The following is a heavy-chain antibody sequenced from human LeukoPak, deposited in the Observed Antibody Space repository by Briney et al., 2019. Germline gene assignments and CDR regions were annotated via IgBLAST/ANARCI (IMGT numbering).Heavy chain of an antibody. CDR1: GYASTSYY. Sequence: PEASVKVSCKASGYASTSYYMHWVRQAPGQGLEWMGLINPSGGITDYAQKFQGRVTMTRDMSTSTVYMELSSLRSEDTAVYYCASGYCSGGSCYSPSDYWGQGTLVTVSS. CDR2: INPSGGIT. V-gene: IGHV1-46*01. D-gene: IGHD2-15*01. CDR3: ASGYCSGGSCYSPSDY. J-gene: IGHJ4*02.